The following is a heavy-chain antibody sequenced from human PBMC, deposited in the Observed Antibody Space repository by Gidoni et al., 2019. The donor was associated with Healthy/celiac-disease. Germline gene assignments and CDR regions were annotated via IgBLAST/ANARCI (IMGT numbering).Heavy chain of an antibody. CDR1: GGSISSSSYY. J-gene: IGHJ4*02. Sequence: QLQLQESGPGLVKPSETLSLTCTVSGGSISSSSYYWGWIRQPPGKGLEWIGSIYYSGSTYYNPSLKSRVTISVDTSKNQFSLKLSSVTAADTAVYYCARVASSSWYDYWGQGTLVTVSS. V-gene: IGHV4-39*07. D-gene: IGHD6-13*01. CDR3: ARVASSSWYDY. CDR2: IYYSGST.